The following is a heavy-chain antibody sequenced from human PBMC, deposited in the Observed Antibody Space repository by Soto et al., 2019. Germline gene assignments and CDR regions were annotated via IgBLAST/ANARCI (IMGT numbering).Heavy chain of an antibody. CDR2: ILPIFATP. D-gene: IGHD3-16*01. CDR1: GDTFSNYI. J-gene: IGHJ3*02. Sequence: QVQLVQSGAEVKRPGSSVRVSCKASGDTFSNYIFSWVRQAPGQGLEWMGGILPIFATPNYTQKFQDRVTISADESTTTVYLDLINVKPEDTAVYFCARDVKHDWGYATAFNIWGQGTMVTVSS. V-gene: IGHV1-69*12. CDR3: ARDVKHDWGYATAFNI.